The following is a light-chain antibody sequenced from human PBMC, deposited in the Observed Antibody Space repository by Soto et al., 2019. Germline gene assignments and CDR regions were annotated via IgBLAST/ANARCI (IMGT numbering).Light chain of an antibody. CDR2: GAS. Sequence: EIVLTQSPCTLSLSTGERATLSCRASHSVNSSYLAWYQQKPGQAPRLLIYGASNRATGIPARFSGSGSGTDFTLTISSLEPEDFAVYYCQQRSDLPLTFGGGTKVDIK. CDR3: QQRSDLPLT. J-gene: IGKJ4*01. V-gene: IGKV3D-20*02. CDR1: HSVNSSY.